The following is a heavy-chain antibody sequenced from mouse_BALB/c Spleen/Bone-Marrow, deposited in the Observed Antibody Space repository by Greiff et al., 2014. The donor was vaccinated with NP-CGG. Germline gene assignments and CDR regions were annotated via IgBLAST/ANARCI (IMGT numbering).Heavy chain of an antibody. V-gene: IGHV1-69*02. CDR1: GYTFTSYW. D-gene: IGHD2-4*01. CDR2: IDPYDSET. CDR3: ARGRDYDVFSY. J-gene: IGHJ3*01. Sequence: LQQSGASVKLSCKASGYTFTSYWMNWVKQRPEQGLEWIGRIDPYDSETHYNQKFKDKAILTVDKSSSTAYMQLSSLTSEDSAVYYCARGRDYDVFSYWGQGTLVTVSA.